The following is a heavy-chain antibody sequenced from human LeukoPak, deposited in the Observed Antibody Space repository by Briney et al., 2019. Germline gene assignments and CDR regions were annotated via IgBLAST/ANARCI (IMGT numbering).Heavy chain of an antibody. CDR2: ISAYNDNT. D-gene: IGHD3-3*01. CDR1: GYTFTSYG. CDR3: ARDRRFRSGISVTALDAFDV. J-gene: IGHJ3*01. V-gene: IGHV1-18*01. Sequence: ASAKVSCKASGYTFTSYGISWVRQAPGQGLEWMGWISAYNDNTNYAQKLQGRVTLTTDTSTSVAYMDLRSLRSDDTAMYYCARDRRFRSGISVTALDAFDVWGPGTMVTVSS.